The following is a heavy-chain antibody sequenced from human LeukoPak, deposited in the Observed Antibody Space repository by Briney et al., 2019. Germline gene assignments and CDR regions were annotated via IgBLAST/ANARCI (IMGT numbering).Heavy chain of an antibody. CDR1: GFTFSTYG. CDR3: ARDVRYASSSWLFDY. D-gene: IGHD6-13*01. J-gene: IGHJ4*02. CDR2: IQTDGSSK. Sequence: GGSLRLSCAASGFTFSTYGMHWARQAPGKGLEWVAYIQTDGSSKSYADSVKGRFTISRDNSRNTLYLQMNSLRAEDTAVYYCARDVRYASSSWLFDYWGQGTLVTVSS. V-gene: IGHV3-30*02.